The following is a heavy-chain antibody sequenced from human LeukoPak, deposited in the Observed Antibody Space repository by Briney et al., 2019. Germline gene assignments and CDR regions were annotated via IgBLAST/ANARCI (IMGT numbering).Heavy chain of an antibody. CDR1: GGSFSGYY. CDR3: ARGVEEQLLGYFDY. J-gene: IGHJ4*02. Sequence: SETLSLTCAVYGGSFSGYYWSWIRQPPGKGLEWIGEINHSGSTNYNPSLKSRVTISVDTSKNQFSLKLSSVTAADTAVYYCARGVEEQLLGYFDYWGQGTLVTVSS. CDR2: INHSGST. D-gene: IGHD6-13*01. V-gene: IGHV4-34*01.